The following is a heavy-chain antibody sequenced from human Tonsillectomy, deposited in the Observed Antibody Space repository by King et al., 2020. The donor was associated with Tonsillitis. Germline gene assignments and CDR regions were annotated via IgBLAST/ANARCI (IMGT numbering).Heavy chain of an antibody. V-gene: IGHV3-30*04. D-gene: IGHD3-3*01. CDR2: ISYDGINK. Sequence: VQLVESGGGVVQPGRSLRLSCAASGFTFSSNAMHWVRQAPGKGLEGVAVISYDGINKYYADSVKGRFTISRDNSKNTLYLQMNSLRAEDTAVYYCARDNAILGYYYYGMDVWGQGTTVTVSS. CDR1: GFTFSSNA. J-gene: IGHJ6*02. CDR3: ARDNAILGYYYYGMDV.